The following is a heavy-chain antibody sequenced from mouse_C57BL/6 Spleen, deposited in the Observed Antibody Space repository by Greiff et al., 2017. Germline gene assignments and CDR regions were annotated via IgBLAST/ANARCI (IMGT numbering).Heavy chain of an antibody. V-gene: IGHV10-3*01. CDR2: IRSKSSNYAT. D-gene: IGHD2-3*01. CDR3: VREGYDGYVWYFDV. J-gene: IGHJ1*03. CDR1: GFTFNTYA. Sequence: EVMLVESGGGLVQPKGSLKLSCAASGFTFNTYAMHWVRQAPGKGLEWVARIRSKSSNYATYYADSVKDRFTISRDDSQSMLYLQMNNLKTEDTAMFYWVREGYDGYVWYFDVWGTGTTVTVSS.